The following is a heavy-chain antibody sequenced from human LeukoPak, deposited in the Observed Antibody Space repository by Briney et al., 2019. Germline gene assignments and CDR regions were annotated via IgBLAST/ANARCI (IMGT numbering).Heavy chain of an antibody. Sequence: SETLSLTCTVSGGSISSYYWSWIRQPPGKGLEWIGYIYYSGSTNYNPSLKSRVTISVDTSKNQFSLKLSSVTAADTAVYYCARVLRGEKDAFDIWGQGTMVTVSS. V-gene: IGHV4-59*01. CDR2: IYYSGST. J-gene: IGHJ3*02. CDR3: ARVLRGEKDAFDI. CDR1: GGSISSYY. D-gene: IGHD2-21*01.